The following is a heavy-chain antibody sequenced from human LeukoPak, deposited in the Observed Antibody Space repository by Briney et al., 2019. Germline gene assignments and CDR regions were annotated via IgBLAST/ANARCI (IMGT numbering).Heavy chain of an antibody. D-gene: IGHD6-13*01. CDR3: ARDWQWQQLDGDAFDI. CDR2: IKQDGSEK. Sequence: GGSLRLSCAASGFTFSGYWMSWVRQAPGKGLEWEANIKQDGSEKYYVDSVEGRFTISRDNAKNSLFLQMNSLRAEDTAVYYCARDWQWQQLDGDAFDIWGQGTMVTVSS. J-gene: IGHJ3*02. V-gene: IGHV3-7*04. CDR1: GFTFSGYW.